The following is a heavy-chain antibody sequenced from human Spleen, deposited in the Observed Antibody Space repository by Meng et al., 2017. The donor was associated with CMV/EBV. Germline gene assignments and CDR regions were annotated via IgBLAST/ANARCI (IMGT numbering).Heavy chain of an antibody. V-gene: IGHV4-59*01. CDR2: IYYSGST. Sequence: ETLSLTCTVSGGSISSYYWSWIRQPPGKGLEWIGYIYYSGSTNYNPSLKSRVTISVDTSKNQFSLKLSSVTAADTAVYYCASGGHYGMDVWGQGTTVTVSS. CDR3: ASGGHYGMDV. D-gene: IGHD3-10*01. CDR1: GGSISSYY. J-gene: IGHJ6*01.